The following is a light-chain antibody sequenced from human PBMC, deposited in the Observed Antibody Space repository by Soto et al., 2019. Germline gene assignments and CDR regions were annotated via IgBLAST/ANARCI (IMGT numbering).Light chain of an antibody. Sequence: QSALTQPASVSGSPGQSITISCTGTSSDVGRYNLVSWYQQHPGKAPKLIIYDVSKWPSGVSNRFSGSKSGNTAALTISGLQAEDEADYYCCAYAGSTTYVVFGGGTKLTVL. CDR3: CAYAGSTTYVV. CDR2: DVS. CDR1: SSDVGRYNL. J-gene: IGLJ2*01. V-gene: IGLV2-23*02.